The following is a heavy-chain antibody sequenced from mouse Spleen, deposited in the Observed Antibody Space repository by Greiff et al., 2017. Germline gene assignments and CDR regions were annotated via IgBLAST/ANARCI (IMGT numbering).Heavy chain of an antibody. Sequence: QVQLKQSGPELVKPGASVKISCKASGYSFTSYYIHWVKQRPGQGLEWIGWIYPGSGNTKYNEKFKGKATLTADTSSSTAYMQLSSLTSEDSAVYYCARGWDSLDYWGQGTTLTVSS. V-gene: IGHV1-66*01. CDR2: IYPGSGNT. CDR1: GYSFTSYY. J-gene: IGHJ2*01. D-gene: IGHD4-1*01. CDR3: ARGWDSLDY.